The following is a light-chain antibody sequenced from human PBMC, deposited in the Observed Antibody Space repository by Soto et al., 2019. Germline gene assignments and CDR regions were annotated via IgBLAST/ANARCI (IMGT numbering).Light chain of an antibody. CDR1: QSVLYSSNNKNY. CDR3: QQYYSAPWT. CDR2: WAS. J-gene: IGKJ1*01. V-gene: IGKV4-1*01. Sequence: DIVMTQSPDSLAVSLGERATINCESSQSVLYSSNNKNYLAWYQQKPGQPPKLLIYWASTRESGVPDRFSGSGSVTDFTLTISSLQADDVAVSYCQQYYSAPWTFGQGTKVEIK.